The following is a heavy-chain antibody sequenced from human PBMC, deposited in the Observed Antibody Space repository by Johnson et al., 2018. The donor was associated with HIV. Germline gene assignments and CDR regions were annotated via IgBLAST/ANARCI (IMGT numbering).Heavy chain of an antibody. CDR1: GFTFSTYA. V-gene: IGHV3-20*04. Sequence: VQLVESGGGLVQPGGSLRLSCAASGFTFSTYAMSWVRQAPGKGLEWVSGINWNGGSTGYADSVKGRFTISRDNAKNSLYLQMNSLRAEDTALYYCARFENTLSNAFDIWGQGTMVTVSS. CDR3: ARFENTLSNAFDI. J-gene: IGHJ3*02. CDR2: INWNGGST. D-gene: IGHD3-10*01.